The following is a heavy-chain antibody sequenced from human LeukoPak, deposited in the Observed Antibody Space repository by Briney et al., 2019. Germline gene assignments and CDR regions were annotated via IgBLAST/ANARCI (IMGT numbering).Heavy chain of an antibody. D-gene: IGHD1-26*01. Sequence: GASVKVSCKASGGTFSSYAISWVRQAPGQGLEWMGGIIPIFGTANYAQKLQGRVTITTDESTSTAYMELSSLRSEDTAVYYCARLSGSYYGGAFDIWGQGTMVTVSS. CDR3: ARLSGSYYGGAFDI. J-gene: IGHJ3*02. CDR2: IIPIFGTA. V-gene: IGHV1-69*05. CDR1: GGTFSSYA.